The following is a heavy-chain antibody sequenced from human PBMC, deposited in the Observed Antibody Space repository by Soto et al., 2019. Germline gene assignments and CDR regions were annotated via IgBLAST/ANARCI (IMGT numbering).Heavy chain of an antibody. CDR3: TTDPGEVR. CDR2: IISKSDVGTT. J-gene: IGHJ4*02. V-gene: IGHV3-15*07. Sequence: EVQLLESGGGLVKPGGSLRLSCAASGFTFANAWLNWVRQAPGKGLEWVGRIISKSDVGTTDDVAPVKGRFTVSRDDSKNTLYQQMNRMKTVDTAVCYCTTDPGEVRWGQGTLVTVSS. D-gene: IGHD3-10*01. CDR1: GFTFANAW.